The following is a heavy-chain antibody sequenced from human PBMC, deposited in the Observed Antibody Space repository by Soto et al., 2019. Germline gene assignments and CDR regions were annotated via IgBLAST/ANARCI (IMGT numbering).Heavy chain of an antibody. CDR2: ISWNSGSI. CDR1: GFTFDDYA. J-gene: IGHJ6*02. CDR3: AKDIEQLVPGGGMDV. D-gene: IGHD6-6*01. Sequence: PGGSLRLSCAASGFTFDDYAMHWVRQAPGKGLEWVSGISWNSGSIGYADSVKGRFTISRDNAKNSLYLQMNSLRAEDTALYYCAKDIEQLVPGGGMDVWGQGTTVTVSS. V-gene: IGHV3-9*01.